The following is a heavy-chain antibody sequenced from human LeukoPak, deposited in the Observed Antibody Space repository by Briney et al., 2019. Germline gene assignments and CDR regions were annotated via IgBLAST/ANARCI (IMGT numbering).Heavy chain of an antibody. CDR1: GGSVSSGSSY. Sequence: SETLSLTCIVSGGSVSSGSSYWSWIRQPPGKGLKCIGYIYYTGSTNYNPSLKSRVTISVDTSKNQFSLKLSSVTAADTAVYYCARGGCSGGSCREGYFDHWGQGTLVTVSS. V-gene: IGHV4-61*01. J-gene: IGHJ4*02. D-gene: IGHD2-15*01. CDR2: IYYTGST. CDR3: ARGGCSGGSCREGYFDH.